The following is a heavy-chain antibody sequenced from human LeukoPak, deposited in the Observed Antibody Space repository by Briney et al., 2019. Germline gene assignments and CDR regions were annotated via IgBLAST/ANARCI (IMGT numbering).Heavy chain of an antibody. Sequence: GGSLRLSCAASGFTFSSYAMSWVRQAPGKGLEWVSAISGSGGSTYYADSVKGRFTISRDNSKNTLYLQMNSLRAEDTAVYYCAKDREYSASYPYYFDYWGQGTLVTVSS. CDR1: GFTFSSYA. CDR2: ISGSGGST. D-gene: IGHD1-26*01. J-gene: IGHJ4*02. V-gene: IGHV3-23*01. CDR3: AKDREYSASYPYYFDY.